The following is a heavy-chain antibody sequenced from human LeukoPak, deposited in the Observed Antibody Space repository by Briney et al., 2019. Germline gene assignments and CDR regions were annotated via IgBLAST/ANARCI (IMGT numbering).Heavy chain of an antibody. Sequence: GGSLRLSCAASGFTFSIYAMSWVRQAPGKGLVWVSRINSDGSITTYADSVKGRFTISRDNAKNTLYLQMNSLRAEDTAVYYCARDHYGPGYWGQGTLVTVSS. J-gene: IGHJ4*02. CDR3: ARDHYGPGY. CDR2: INSDGSIT. V-gene: IGHV3-74*01. D-gene: IGHD3-10*01. CDR1: GFTFSIYA.